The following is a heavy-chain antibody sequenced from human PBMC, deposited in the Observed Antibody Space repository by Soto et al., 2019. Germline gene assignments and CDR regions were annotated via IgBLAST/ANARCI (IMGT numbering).Heavy chain of an antibody. J-gene: IGHJ6*03. CDR2: IHYSGST. D-gene: IGHD3-10*01. Sequence: PSETLSLTCTVSGGSISSSSYYWGWIRQPPGKGLEWIGSIHYSGSTYYNPSLKSRVTISVDTSKNQFSLKLSSVTAADTAVYYCARHGSGSRDGPVHYYYMDVWGKGTTVTVSS. V-gene: IGHV4-39*01. CDR1: GGSISSSSYY. CDR3: ARHGSGSRDGPVHYYYMDV.